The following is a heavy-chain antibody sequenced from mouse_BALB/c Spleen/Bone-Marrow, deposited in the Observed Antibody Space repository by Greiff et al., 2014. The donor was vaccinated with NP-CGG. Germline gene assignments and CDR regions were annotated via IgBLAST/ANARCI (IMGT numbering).Heavy chain of an antibody. CDR3: VSELGGFAY. Sequence: QVQLKESGPGLVAPSQSLSISCTVSGFSLNNYGVHWVRQPPGKGPEWLGVIWAGGGTNYNSTLMSRLSVIKDNSKSQVFLKMNSLQTDDTAMYYCVSELGGFAYWGQGTLVTVSA. J-gene: IGHJ3*01. CDR2: IWAGGGT. V-gene: IGHV2-9*02. CDR1: GFSLNNYG.